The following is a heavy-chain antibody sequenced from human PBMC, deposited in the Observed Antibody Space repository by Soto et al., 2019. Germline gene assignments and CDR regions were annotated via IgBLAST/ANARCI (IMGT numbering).Heavy chain of an antibody. V-gene: IGHV4-59*01. CDR2: IYYSGST. J-gene: IGHJ6*02. CDR3: ARGGSGSYPHHYYYYGMDV. Sequence: QVQLQESGPGLVKPSETLSLTCTVSGGSISIYYWSWIRQPPGKGLEWIGYIYYSGSTNYNPSLRCRVTISVDTFKNQFSLKLSPVTAADTAVYYCARGGSGSYPHHYYYYGMDVWGQGTTVTVSS. D-gene: IGHD3-10*01. CDR1: GGSISIYY.